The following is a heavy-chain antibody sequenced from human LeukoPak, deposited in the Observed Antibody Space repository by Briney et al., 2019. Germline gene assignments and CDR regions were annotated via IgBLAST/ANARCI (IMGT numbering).Heavy chain of an antibody. CDR1: GGSFSGYY. CDR3: ARRSQSLPLQH. V-gene: IGHV4-34*01. CDR2: INHSGST. Sequence: PSETLSLTCAVYGGSFSGYYWSWIRQPPGKGLEWIGEINHSGSTNYNPSLKSRVTISVDTSKNQFSLKLSSVTAADTAVYYCARRSQSLPLQHWGQGTLVTVSS. J-gene: IGHJ1*01.